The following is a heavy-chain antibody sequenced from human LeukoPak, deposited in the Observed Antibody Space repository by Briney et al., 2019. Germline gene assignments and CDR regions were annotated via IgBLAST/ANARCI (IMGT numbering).Heavy chain of an antibody. V-gene: IGHV4-34*01. D-gene: IGHD4-17*01. CDR1: GGSFSGYF. Sequence: PSETLSLTCAVYGGSFSGYFWTWIRQPPGKGLEWIGEITHSGSTNYNPSLKSRVIISTDTSNNQFSLKLSSVTAADTAVYYCARAGLGRYGTAYWGQGTLVTVSS. J-gene: IGHJ4*02. CDR3: ARAGLGRYGTAY. CDR2: ITHSGST.